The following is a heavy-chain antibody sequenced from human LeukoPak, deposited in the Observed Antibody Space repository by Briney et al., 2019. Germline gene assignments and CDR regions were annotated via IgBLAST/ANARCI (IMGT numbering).Heavy chain of an antibody. CDR2: IYYSGST. D-gene: IGHD3-10*01. Sequence: PSETLSLTCTVSGGSISTFSYYWGWIRQPPGKGLVWIGSIYYSGSTYYNPSLKSRVTISVDTSKNQFSLKLSSVTAADTAVYYCAREIMVRGDDYFDYWGQGTLVTVSS. J-gene: IGHJ4*02. V-gene: IGHV4-39*07. CDR1: GGSISTFSYY. CDR3: AREIMVRGDDYFDY.